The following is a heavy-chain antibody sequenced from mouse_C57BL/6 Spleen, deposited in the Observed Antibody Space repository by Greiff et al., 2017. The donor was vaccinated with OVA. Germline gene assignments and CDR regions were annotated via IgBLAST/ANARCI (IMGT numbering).Heavy chain of an antibody. CDR3: ARKSSTVVARGYFDY. Sequence: QVQLQQPGAELVRPGSSVKLSCKASGYTFTSYWMDWVKQRPGQGLEWIGNIYPSDSETHYNQKFKDKATLTVDKSSSTAYMQLSSLTSEDSAVYYCARKSSTVVARGYFDYWGQGTTLTVSS. CDR2: IYPSDSET. CDR1: GYTFTSYW. D-gene: IGHD1-1*01. V-gene: IGHV1-61*01. J-gene: IGHJ2*01.